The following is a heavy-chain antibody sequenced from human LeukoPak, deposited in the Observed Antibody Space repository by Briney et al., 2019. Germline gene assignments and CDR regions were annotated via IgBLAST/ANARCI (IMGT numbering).Heavy chain of an antibody. CDR2: ISYDGSNK. D-gene: IGHD5-18*01. V-gene: IGHV3-30-3*01. J-gene: IGHJ6*03. Sequence: PGRSLRLSCAASGFTFSSYAMHWVRQAPGKGLEWVAVISYDGSNKYYADSVKGRFTISRDNSKNTLYLQMNSLRAEGTAVYYCARDWYPYSLYYYMDVWGKGTTVTVSS. CDR3: ARDWYPYSLYYYMDV. CDR1: GFTFSSYA.